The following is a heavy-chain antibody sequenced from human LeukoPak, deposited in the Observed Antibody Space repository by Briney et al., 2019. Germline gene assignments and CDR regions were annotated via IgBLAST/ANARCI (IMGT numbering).Heavy chain of an antibody. CDR2: ISGSGGST. J-gene: IGHJ4*02. D-gene: IGHD5-18*01. CDR1: EFTFSSYA. V-gene: IGHV3-23*01. CDR3: AKDRGVTRPFDY. Sequence: GGSLRLSCAASEFTFSSYAMSWVRQAPGKGLEWASAISGSGGSTYYADSVKGRFTISRDNSKNTLYLQMNSLRAEDTAVYYCAKDRGVTRPFDYWGQGTLVTVSS.